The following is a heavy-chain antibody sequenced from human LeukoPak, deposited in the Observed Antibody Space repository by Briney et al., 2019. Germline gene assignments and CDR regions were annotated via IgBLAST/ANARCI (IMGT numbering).Heavy chain of an antibody. CDR1: GGTFSSYA. CDR3: ARARCYSSSCVSFDI. J-gene: IGHJ3*02. D-gene: IGHD6-13*01. Sequence: VASVKVSCKASGGTFSSYAISWVRQAPGQGLEWMGRIIPILGIANYAQKFQGRVTITADKSTSTAYMELSSLRSGDTAVYYCARARCYSSSCVSFDIWGQGTMVTVSS. V-gene: IGHV1-69*04. CDR2: IIPILGIA.